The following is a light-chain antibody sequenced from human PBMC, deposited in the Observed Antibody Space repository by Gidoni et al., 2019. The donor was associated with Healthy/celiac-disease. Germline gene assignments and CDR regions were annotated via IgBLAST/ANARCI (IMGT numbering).Light chain of an antibody. V-gene: IGKV1-5*01. CDR2: DAS. CDR3: QQYNSYPMYT. Sequence: DIQMTQSPSTLSASVGDRVTITCRASQSISSWLAWYQQKPGKAPKVLIYDASSLESGVPSRFSGSGSGTEVTLTSISLHPDDFATYYCQQYNSYPMYTFGQGTKLEIK. J-gene: IGKJ2*01. CDR1: QSISSW.